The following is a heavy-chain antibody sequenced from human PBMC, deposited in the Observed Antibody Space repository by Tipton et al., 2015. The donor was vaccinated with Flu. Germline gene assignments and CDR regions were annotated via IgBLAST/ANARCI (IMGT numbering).Heavy chain of an antibody. D-gene: IGHD4-17*01. CDR2: FSFAGGT. CDR1: GGSNSSYY. Sequence: TLSLTCTVSGGSNSSYYWSWIRQPPGKELEWIGYFSFAGGTNYNPSLKSRVTISVGTSKTQVSLRLSSVTAADTAVYYCARDRRTYTTGDYPVRYFDFWGPGTLVAVSS. V-gene: IGHV4-59*01. CDR3: ARDRRTYTTGDYPVRYFDF. J-gene: IGHJ4*02.